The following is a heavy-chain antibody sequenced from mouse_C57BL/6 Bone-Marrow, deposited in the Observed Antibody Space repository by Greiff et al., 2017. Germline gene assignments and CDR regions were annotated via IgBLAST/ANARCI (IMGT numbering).Heavy chain of an antibody. Sequence: QVTLKECGAELVKPGASVKISCKVSGYAFSTYWMNWVKQRPGKGLEWIGQIYPGDGDTNYNGKFKGQATLTADKYSSTAYMQRSSLTSEDSAVYFCARDWDYFDYWGQGTTLTVSS. CDR1: GYAFSTYW. CDR3: ARDWDYFDY. V-gene: IGHV1-80*01. J-gene: IGHJ2*01. CDR2: IYPGDGDT. D-gene: IGHD4-1*01.